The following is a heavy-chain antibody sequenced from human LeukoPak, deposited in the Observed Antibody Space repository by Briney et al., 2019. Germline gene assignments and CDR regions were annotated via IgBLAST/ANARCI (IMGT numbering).Heavy chain of an antibody. CDR2: ISSSGSTI. D-gene: IGHD5-12*01. V-gene: IGHV3-11*04. Sequence: PGGSLRLSCAASGFIFSNYAMSWIRQAPGKGLEWVSFISSSGSTIYYADSVKGRFTISRDNAKNSLYLQMNSLRAEDTAVYYCARVASLFDYWGQGTLVTVSS. CDR1: GFIFSNYA. CDR3: ARVASLFDY. J-gene: IGHJ4*02.